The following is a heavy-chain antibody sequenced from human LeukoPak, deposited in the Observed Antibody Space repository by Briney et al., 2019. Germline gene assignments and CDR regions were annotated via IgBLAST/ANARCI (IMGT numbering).Heavy chain of an antibody. J-gene: IGHJ4*02. Sequence: KPSETLSLTCTVSGGSISSHYWSWIRQPPGKGLEWIGYIYYSGSTNYNPSLKSRVTISVDTSKNQFSLKLSSVTAADTAVYYCARFPNCSGGSCYRRGKYYFDYWGQGTLVTVSS. CDR3: ARFPNCSGGSCYRRGKYYFDY. CDR2: IYYSGST. V-gene: IGHV4-59*11. D-gene: IGHD2-15*01. CDR1: GGSISSHY.